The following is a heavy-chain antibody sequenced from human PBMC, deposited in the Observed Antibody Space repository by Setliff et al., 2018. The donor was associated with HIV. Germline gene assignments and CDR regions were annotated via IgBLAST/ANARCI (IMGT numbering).Heavy chain of an antibody. V-gene: IGHV3-23*03. CDR1: GFTFSTYD. CDR3: VRDDSNGPNSLDP. Sequence: PGGSLRLSCAASGFTFSTYDMTWVRQAPGKGLEWVSLINGGGTYIQYADSVKGRFTISRDNSKNTLYLQMNSLRSEDTAGYYCVRDDSNGPNSLDPWGQGTLVTVSS. D-gene: IGHD2-8*01. J-gene: IGHJ5*02. CDR2: INGGGTYI.